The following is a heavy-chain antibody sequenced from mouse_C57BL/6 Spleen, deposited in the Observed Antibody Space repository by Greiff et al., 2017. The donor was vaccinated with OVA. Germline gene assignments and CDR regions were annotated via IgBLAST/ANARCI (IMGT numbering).Heavy chain of an antibody. V-gene: IGHV1-61*01. CDR1: GYTFTSYW. D-gene: IGHD3-2*02. J-gene: IGHJ3*01. Sequence: VQLQQPGAELVRPGSSVKLSCKASGYTFTSYWMAWVKQRPGQGLEWIGNIYPSDSETHYNQKFKDKATLTVDKSSSTAYMQLSSLTSEDSAVYYCARWRDSSGYWFAYWGQGTLVTVSA. CDR3: ARWRDSSGYWFAY. CDR2: IYPSDSET.